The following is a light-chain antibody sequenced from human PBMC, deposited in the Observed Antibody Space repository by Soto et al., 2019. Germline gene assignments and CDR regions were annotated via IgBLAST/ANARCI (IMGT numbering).Light chain of an antibody. Sequence: SYELTQPPSVSVARGQTAMITCWGNNIGSKSVHWYQQKPGQAPVLVVYDDSERPSGIPERFSGSNSGNTATLNISRVEPGDEADYYCHVWDSSNDPPYVFATGTKATVL. CDR2: DDS. J-gene: IGLJ1*01. CDR3: HVWDSSNDPPYV. V-gene: IGLV3-21*02. CDR1: NIGSKS.